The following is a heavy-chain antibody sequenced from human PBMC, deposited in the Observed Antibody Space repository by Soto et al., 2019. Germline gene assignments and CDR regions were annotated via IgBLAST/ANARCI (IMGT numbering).Heavy chain of an antibody. V-gene: IGHV3-23*01. CDR3: AKVIVVIAAAGDYFDH. CDR2: TSGSGGST. J-gene: IGHJ4*02. CDR1: GFTFSNYV. Sequence: EVQLLESGGGLVHPGGSLRLSCAASGFTFSNYVMSWVRQAPGKGLEWVSVTSGSGGSTYYADSVKGRFTISRDNSKNTLYLQMDSLRAEDTAVYYCAKVIVVIAAAGDYFDHWGQGTLVTVSS. D-gene: IGHD2-21*01.